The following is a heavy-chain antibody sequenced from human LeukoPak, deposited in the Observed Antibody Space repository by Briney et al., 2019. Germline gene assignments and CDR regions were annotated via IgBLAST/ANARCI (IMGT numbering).Heavy chain of an antibody. CDR2: ISSSGSTI. J-gene: IGHJ6*02. D-gene: IGHD1-14*01. CDR1: GFTFSDYY. CDR3: ARDLSVPFRNYGMDV. Sequence: GGSLRLSCAASGFTFSDYYMSWIRQAPGKGLEWVSYISSSGSTIYYADSVKGRFTISRDNAKNSLYLQMNSLRAEDTAVYYCARDLSVPFRNYGMDVWGQGTTVTVSS. V-gene: IGHV3-11*01.